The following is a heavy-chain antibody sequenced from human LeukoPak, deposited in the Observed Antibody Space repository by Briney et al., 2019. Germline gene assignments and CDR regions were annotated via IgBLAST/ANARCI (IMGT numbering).Heavy chain of an antibody. J-gene: IGHJ4*02. D-gene: IGHD6-13*01. V-gene: IGHV3-21*01. CDR2: ISSSSSYI. CDR3: ARGRNVIAAAGTAPQGDY. CDR1: GFTFSSYS. Sequence: GGSLTLSCTVSGFTFSSYSMNWVRKAPGKGLEWVSSISSSSSYIYYADSVKGRFTISRDNAKNSLYLQMNSLRAEDTAVYYCARGRNVIAAAGTAPQGDYWGEGTLVTVSS.